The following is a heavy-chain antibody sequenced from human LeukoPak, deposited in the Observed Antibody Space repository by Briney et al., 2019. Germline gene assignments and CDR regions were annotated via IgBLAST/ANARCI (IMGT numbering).Heavy chain of an antibody. Sequence: GGSLRLSCAASGFTFSRYTMHWVRQAPGKGLEWVAVIWYDGGNKYYADSVKGRFTISRDNSKNTLHLQMNSLRAEDTAVYYCARDALGARGIGGGFDMWGQGTMATVSS. D-gene: IGHD3-10*01. J-gene: IGHJ3*02. CDR3: ARDALGARGIGGGFDM. V-gene: IGHV3-33*01. CDR2: IWYDGGNK. CDR1: GFTFSRYT.